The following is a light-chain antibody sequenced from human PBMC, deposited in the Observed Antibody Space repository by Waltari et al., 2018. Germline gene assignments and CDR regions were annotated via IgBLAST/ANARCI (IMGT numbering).Light chain of an antibody. CDR3: QIWGPGFRV. Sequence: QLVLTQSPSASASLGASVKLTCTLTSGHSSYAIAWHQQKPQKGPRYLMKINSDGSNIKGDGIPDRFSGSSSGAERYLTISSLQSEDEADYYCQIWGPGFRVFGGGTKVTVL. V-gene: IGLV4-69*01. CDR2: INSDGSN. J-gene: IGLJ3*02. CDR1: SGHSSYA.